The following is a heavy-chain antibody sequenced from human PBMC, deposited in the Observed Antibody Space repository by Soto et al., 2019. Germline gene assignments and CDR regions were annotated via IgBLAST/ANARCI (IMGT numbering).Heavy chain of an antibody. J-gene: IGHJ4*01. V-gene: IGHV5-51*01. CDR3: ARLPRDCNKTSCYYADH. D-gene: IGHD2-2*01. Sequence: GESLKISCRGSGYDFNTNWFGWVRQLPGKGLEWVGIMYPGDSDTRYNPSLQGHVTLSADVTVSTAFLQWRSLKTSDTGMYFCARLPRDCNKTSCYYADHWGHGTQVTLSS. CDR1: GYDFNTNW. CDR2: MYPGDSDT.